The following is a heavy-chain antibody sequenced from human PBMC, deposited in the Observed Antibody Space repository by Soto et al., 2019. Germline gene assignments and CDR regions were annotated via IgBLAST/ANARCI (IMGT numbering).Heavy chain of an antibody. CDR1: GYTFNTYY. D-gene: IGHD2-21*02. Sequence: ASVKVSCKPSGYTFNTYYLHWLRQAPGQALEWMGVIHPSGGGTTYAQKFLGRVTVTRDTSTTTVFMELSSLRSDDTAVYYCARGVPIAVVTASFDYWG. CDR3: ARGVPIAVVTASFDY. CDR2: IHPSGGGT. V-gene: IGHV1-46*02. J-gene: IGHJ4*01.